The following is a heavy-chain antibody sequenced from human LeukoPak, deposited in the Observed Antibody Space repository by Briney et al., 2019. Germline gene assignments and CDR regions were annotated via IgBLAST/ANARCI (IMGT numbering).Heavy chain of an antibody. V-gene: IGHV3-30*04. CDR1: GFTFSDYA. Sequence: PGGSLRLSCTASGFTFSDYAMYWVRQAPGKGLEWVAVISYDGSNKYYADSVKGRFTISRDNSKNTLYLQMNSLRSEDTAPYYCARDQIKDAYNYDYFDYWGQGTLVTVSS. CDR3: ARDQIKDAYNYDYFDY. D-gene: IGHD5-24*01. J-gene: IGHJ4*02. CDR2: ISYDGSNK.